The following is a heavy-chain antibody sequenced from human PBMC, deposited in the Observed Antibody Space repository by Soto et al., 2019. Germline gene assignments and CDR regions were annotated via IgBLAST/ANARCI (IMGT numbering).Heavy chain of an antibody. CDR1: GYTXSSYA. J-gene: IGHJ5*02. V-gene: IGHV1-3*01. CDR2: INAGNGNT. Sequence: GXSXKVSYKASGYTXSSYAMDWVRQAPGQRLEWMGWINAGNGNTKYSQKFQGRVTITRDTSASTAYMEMSRLRSEDTDVYYCARDLGGYCSSTSCFPYNWFDPWGQGTLATVSS. CDR3: ARDLGGYCSSTSCFPYNWFDP. D-gene: IGHD2-2*01.